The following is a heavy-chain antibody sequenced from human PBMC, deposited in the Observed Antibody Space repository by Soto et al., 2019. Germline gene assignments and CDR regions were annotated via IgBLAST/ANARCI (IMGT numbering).Heavy chain of an antibody. V-gene: IGHV4-31*03. CDR2: IYYSGST. CDR3: ARVRPGIAAAGKIIYFDY. Sequence: SETLSLTCTVSGGSISSGGYYWSWIRQHPGKGLEWIGYIYYSGSTYYNPSLKSRVTISVDTSKNQFSLKLSSVTAADTAVYYCARVRPGIAAAGKIIYFDYWGQGTLVTVSS. D-gene: IGHD6-13*01. CDR1: GGSISSGGYY. J-gene: IGHJ4*02.